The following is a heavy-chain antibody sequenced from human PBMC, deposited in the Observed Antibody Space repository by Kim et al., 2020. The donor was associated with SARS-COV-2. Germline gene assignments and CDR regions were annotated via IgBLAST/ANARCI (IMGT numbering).Heavy chain of an antibody. Sequence: GGSLRLSCTASGFTFGDYAMSWFRQAPGKGLEWVGFIRSKAYGGTTEYAASVKGRFTISRDDSKSIAYLQMNSLKTEDTAVYYCTRDSVLYSGYDQDLKYYFDYWGQGTLVTVSS. V-gene: IGHV3-49*03. CDR3: TRDSVLYSGYDQDLKYYFDY. D-gene: IGHD5-12*01. J-gene: IGHJ4*02. CDR1: GFTFGDYA. CDR2: IRSKAYGGTT.